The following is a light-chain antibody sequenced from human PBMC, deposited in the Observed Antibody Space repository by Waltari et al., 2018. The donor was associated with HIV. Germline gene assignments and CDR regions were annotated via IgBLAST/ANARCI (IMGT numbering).Light chain of an antibody. CDR2: LAS. CDR1: QNIFDISNNKNY. J-gene: IGKJ1*01. Sequence: DIVMTQSQDPLAASVGERATINCKSSQNIFDISNNKNYLTWYQQKPGPSPSLLIYLASTRESVVPDRFRCSGSGTDFTLTISSLQAEDVAVYYCQQHFSTPWTFGQGTKVGIK. CDR3: QQHFSTPWT. V-gene: IGKV4-1*01.